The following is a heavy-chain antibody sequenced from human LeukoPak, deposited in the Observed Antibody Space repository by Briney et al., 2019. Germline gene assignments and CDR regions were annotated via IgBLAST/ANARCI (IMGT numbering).Heavy chain of an antibody. J-gene: IGHJ4*02. D-gene: IGHD5-12*01. Sequence: SVKVSCKASGGTFSSYAISWVRQAPGQGLAWMGRIIPILGIANYAQKFQGRVTITADKSTSTAYMELSSLRSEDTAVYYCARERGYSGYDHFDYWGQGTLVTVSS. CDR2: IIPILGIA. CDR1: GGTFSSYA. V-gene: IGHV1-69*04. CDR3: ARERGYSGYDHFDY.